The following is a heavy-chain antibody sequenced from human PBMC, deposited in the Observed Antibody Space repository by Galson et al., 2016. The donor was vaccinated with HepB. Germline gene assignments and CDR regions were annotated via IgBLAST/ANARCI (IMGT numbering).Heavy chain of an antibody. V-gene: IGHV5-10-1*01. CDR3: ARRPGGDYYFDH. CDR1: GYDFGSYW. D-gene: IGHD3-16*01. CDR2: IDPSDSYI. J-gene: IGHJ4*02. Sequence: QSGAEVKKPGESLRISCKGSGYDFGSYWITWVRQRPGKGLEWMGRIDPSDSYINYNPSFEGHVTISSDKSIDTAYLRWRGLKASDTAMYYCARRPGGDYYFDHWGQGTLVTVSS.